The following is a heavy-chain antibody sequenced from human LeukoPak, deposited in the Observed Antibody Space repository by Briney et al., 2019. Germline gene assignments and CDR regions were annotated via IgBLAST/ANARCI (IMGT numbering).Heavy chain of an antibody. CDR3: ARDRFGIAARPLDY. CDR2: IEQDGSEK. J-gene: IGHJ4*02. CDR1: GFTFSSYW. D-gene: IGHD6-6*01. Sequence: GGSLRLSCAASGFTFSSYWMSWVRQAPGKGLEWVANIEQDGSEKYYVDSVKGRFTISRDNAKNSLYLQMNSLRAEDTAVYYCARDRFGIAARPLDYWGQGTLVTVSS. V-gene: IGHV3-7*01.